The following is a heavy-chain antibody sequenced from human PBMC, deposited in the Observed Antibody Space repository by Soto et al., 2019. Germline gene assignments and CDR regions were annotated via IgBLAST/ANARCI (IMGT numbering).Heavy chain of an antibody. CDR3: ARDLGWAFDS. Sequence: EVQLVESGGGSVQPGGSLRLSCAASGFTFSTFSMNWVRQAPGRGLEWISYISGGGRPISYADSVKGRFTISRDNAKNSLYPQMDSLTDEYTAVYYCARDLGWAFDSWGQGTMVTVSS. CDR2: ISGGGRPI. CDR1: GFTFSTFS. D-gene: IGHD6-19*01. V-gene: IGHV3-48*02. J-gene: IGHJ4*02.